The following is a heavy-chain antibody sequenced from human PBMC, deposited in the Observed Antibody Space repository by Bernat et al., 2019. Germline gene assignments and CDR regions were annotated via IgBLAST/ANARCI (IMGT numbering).Heavy chain of an antibody. V-gene: IGHV3-23*01. CDR1: GFTFSSCA. D-gene: IGHD3-3*01. CDR3: AKVKSDFSGAYRDFDY. J-gene: IGHJ4*02. CDR2: IRGSGGGT. Sequence: DVQLLESGGDLVQPGGSLRLSCAASGFTFSSCAMSWVRQAPGKGLEWVSAIRGSGGGTYYAGSVKGRFTISRDNSMNTLYLKMNSLRAEDTAVYYCAKVKSDFSGAYRDFDYWGQGTLVTVSS.